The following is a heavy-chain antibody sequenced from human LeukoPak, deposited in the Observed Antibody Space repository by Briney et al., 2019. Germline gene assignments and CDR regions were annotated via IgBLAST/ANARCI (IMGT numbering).Heavy chain of an antibody. V-gene: IGHV6-1*01. CDR3: ARGVSSTTWTRYFDY. CDR1: GDSVSSNSVA. J-gene: IGHJ4*02. D-gene: IGHD2-2*01. CDR2: TYYRSKWYN. Sequence: SQTLSLTCAISGDSVSSNSVAWNWTRQSPSRGLEWLGRTYYRSKWYNDYAVSVKSRITINPDTSKNHFSLQLNSVTPEDTAVYYCARGVSSTTWTRYFDYWGRGTLVTVSS.